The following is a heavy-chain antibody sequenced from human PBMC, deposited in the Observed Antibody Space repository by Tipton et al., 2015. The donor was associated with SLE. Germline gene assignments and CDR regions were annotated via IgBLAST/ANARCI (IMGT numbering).Heavy chain of an antibody. Sequence: TLSLTCTVSDDSVSSGRYYWHWIRQPPGKGLEWIGEIFHSGSTNYNPSLKSRVTISVDTSKNQFSLNLSSVTAADTAVYYCARIREQWLISHSGMDVWGQGTTVTVSS. CDR2: IFHSGST. CDR3: ARIREQWLISHSGMDV. CDR1: DDSVSSGRYY. J-gene: IGHJ6*02. V-gene: IGHV4-61*01. D-gene: IGHD6-19*01.